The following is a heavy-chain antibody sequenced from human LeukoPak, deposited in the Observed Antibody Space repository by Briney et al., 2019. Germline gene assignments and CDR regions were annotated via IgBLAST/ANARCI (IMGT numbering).Heavy chain of an antibody. V-gene: IGHV1-3*01. CDR1: GYTFTSYA. J-gene: IGHJ4*02. D-gene: IGHD6-19*01. CDR2: INAGNGNT. Sequence: ASVKVSCKASGYTFTSYAMHWVRQAPGQRLEWKGWINAGNGNTKYSQKFQGRVTITRDTSASTAYMELSSLRSEDTAVYYCARELGSSGWYDYWGQGTLVTVSS. CDR3: ARELGSSGWYDY.